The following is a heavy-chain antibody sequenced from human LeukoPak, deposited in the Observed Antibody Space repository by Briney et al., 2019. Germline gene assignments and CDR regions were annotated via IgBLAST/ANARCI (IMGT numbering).Heavy chain of an antibody. J-gene: IGHJ5*02. CDR3: ARVIEPWSGYYRENPSDA. CDR2: MSADSGDT. V-gene: IGHV1-2*02. CDR1: GYTFTDHY. Sequence: ASVTVSCKASGYTFTDHYIHWVRLAPGQGLEWIGWMSADSGDTNYAQKVKGRVTITRDTSINTAYMDLSRLTSDDTAVYYCARVIEPWSGYYRENPSDAWGQGTLVTVSS. D-gene: IGHD3-3*01.